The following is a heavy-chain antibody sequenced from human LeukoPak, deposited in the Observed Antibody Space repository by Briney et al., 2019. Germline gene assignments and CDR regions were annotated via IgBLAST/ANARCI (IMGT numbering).Heavy chain of an antibody. CDR1: GFSFSTYG. J-gene: IGHJ4*02. D-gene: IGHD3-22*01. Sequence: GGSLRLSCAASGFSFSTYGMHWVRQAPGKGLEWVALIWYDESNKYYADSVKGRFTISRDNSKNTLYLQMNSLSAEDTAVYYCVRGYYDSSGYSPPFDYWGQGTLVTVSS. CDR2: IWYDESNK. V-gene: IGHV3-33*01. CDR3: VRGYYDSSGYSPPFDY.